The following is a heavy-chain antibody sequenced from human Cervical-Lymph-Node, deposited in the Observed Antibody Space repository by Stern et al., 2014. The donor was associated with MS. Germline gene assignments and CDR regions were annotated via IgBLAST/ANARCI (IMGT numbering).Heavy chain of an antibody. CDR2: IYPGDPDT. Sequence: EVQLVESGAEVKKPRDSLKISCKGSGYTFSKNWIAWVRQMPGKGLEWMGIIYPGDPDTRYSPSFQGPVTMSADKPINTHYMQWNSRKASDTAFYYVARPPPRRSSNDPNFGLDVWGQGTTVTVSS. CDR1: GYTFSKNW. CDR3: ARPPPRRSSNDPNFGLDV. J-gene: IGHJ6*02. D-gene: IGHD6-6*01. V-gene: IGHV5-51*04.